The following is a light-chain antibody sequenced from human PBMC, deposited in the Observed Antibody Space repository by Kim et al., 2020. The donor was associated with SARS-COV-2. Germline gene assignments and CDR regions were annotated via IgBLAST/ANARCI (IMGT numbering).Light chain of an antibody. J-gene: IGLJ3*02. CDR2: GKN. CDR3: NSRDSSGNHWV. V-gene: IGLV3-19*01. Sequence: SSELTQDPAVSVALGQTVRITCQGDSRRSYYASWYQQKPGQAPVLVIYGKNNRPSGNPDRFSGSSSGNTASLTITGAQAEDEADYYCNSRDSSGNHWVFG. CDR1: SRRSYY.